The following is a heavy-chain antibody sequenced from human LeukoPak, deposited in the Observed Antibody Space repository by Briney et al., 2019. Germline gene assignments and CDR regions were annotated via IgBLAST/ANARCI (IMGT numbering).Heavy chain of an antibody. CDR3: ARSSGWYVGDY. V-gene: IGHV1-69*04. D-gene: IGHD6-19*01. CDR2: IIPIPGIA. Sequence: SVKVSCKASGGTFSSYAISWVRQAPGQGLEWMGRIIPIPGIANYAQKFQGRVTITADKSTSTAYMELSSLRSEDTAVYYCARSSGWYVGDYWGQGTLVTVSS. CDR1: GGTFSSYA. J-gene: IGHJ4*02.